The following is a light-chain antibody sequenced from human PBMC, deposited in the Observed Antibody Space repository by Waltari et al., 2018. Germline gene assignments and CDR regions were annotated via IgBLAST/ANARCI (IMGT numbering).Light chain of an antibody. Sequence: QSALTQPAFVFGSPGQSITISCTGTSSYVGGYNYVSWYQQYPGKAPQLMIYYFNYRRSGVSSRFCGSNSCNTSSLTISGLQAEHEADYYCSSYTSSSTQVFGGGTKLTVL. CDR3: SSYTSSSTQV. J-gene: IGLJ3*02. V-gene: IGLV2-14*03. CDR1: SSYVGGYNY. CDR2: YFN.